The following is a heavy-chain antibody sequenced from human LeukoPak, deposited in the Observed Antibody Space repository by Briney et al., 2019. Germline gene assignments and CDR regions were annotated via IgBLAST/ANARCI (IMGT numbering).Heavy chain of an antibody. CDR3: AREGTTIVVALDY. J-gene: IGHJ4*02. D-gene: IGHD3-22*01. CDR1: GFTFSSYG. CDR2: ISSDGSSE. Sequence: PGGSLRLSCAASGFTFSSYGMHWVRQAPGKGLEWVAVISSDGSSEYYADSVKGRFTISRDNSKNTLYLQMKSLRAEDTAVYYCAREGTTIVVALDYWGQGTLVTVSS. V-gene: IGHV3-30*03.